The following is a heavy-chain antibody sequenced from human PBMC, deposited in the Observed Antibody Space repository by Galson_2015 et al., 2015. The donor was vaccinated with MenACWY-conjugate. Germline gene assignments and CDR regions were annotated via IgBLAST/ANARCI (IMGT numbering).Heavy chain of an antibody. CDR2: MYFTGTT. CDR3: SRRSARLTLGAFDI. Sequence: SETLSLTCAVSGGFISDSNYYWGWIRQPPGKGPEWIGTMYFTGTTYYNPSLESRLALFIDTSKNHFSLRLSLVTAADTAVYYCSRRSARLTLGAFDIWG. J-gene: IGHJ3*02. D-gene: IGHD2-8*01. CDR1: GGFISDSNYY. V-gene: IGHV4-39*02.